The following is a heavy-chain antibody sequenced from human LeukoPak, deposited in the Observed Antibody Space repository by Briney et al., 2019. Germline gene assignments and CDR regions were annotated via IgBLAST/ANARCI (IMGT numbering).Heavy chain of an antibody. CDR1: GFTFNTYG. CDR2: IWYDGSNK. Sequence: GGSLRLSCAASGFTFNTYGMHWVRQAPGKGLEWVAFIWYDGSNKYYAASVEGRFTISRDNSKNTLYLQMNSLRAEDTAVYYCASGRTNYPYFDYWGQGTLVTVSS. CDR3: ASGRTNYPYFDY. J-gene: IGHJ4*02. D-gene: IGHD1-7*01. V-gene: IGHV3-33*01.